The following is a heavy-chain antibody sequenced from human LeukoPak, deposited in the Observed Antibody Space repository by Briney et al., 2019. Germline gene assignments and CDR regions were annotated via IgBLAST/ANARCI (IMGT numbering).Heavy chain of an antibody. D-gene: IGHD6-6*01. J-gene: IGHJ4*02. Sequence: SETLSLTCTVSGGSISTYYWSWIRQPAGKGLVWIGRIHTSGNTDYNPSLKIPVTMSVDTSKNQFSLKLSSVTAADTAVYYCAREGSMTARPFVSIDYWGQGTLVTISS. V-gene: IGHV4-4*07. CDR2: IHTSGNT. CDR1: GGSISTYY. CDR3: AREGSMTARPFVSIDY.